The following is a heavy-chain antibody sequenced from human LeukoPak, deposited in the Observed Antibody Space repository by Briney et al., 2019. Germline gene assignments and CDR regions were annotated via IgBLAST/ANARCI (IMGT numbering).Heavy chain of an antibody. D-gene: IGHD6-13*01. J-gene: IGHJ4*02. CDR2: ISAYNGNT. CDR3: AMACHGTAAAVPHCY. V-gene: IGHV1-18*01. CDR1: GYTFTSYG. Sequence: AASVKVSCKASGYTFTSYGISWVRQAPGQGLEWMGWISAYNGNTNYAQKLQGRVTMTTDTSTSIAYMELRSLRSDDTAVYYCAMACHGTAAAVPHCYWGQGTLVTVSS.